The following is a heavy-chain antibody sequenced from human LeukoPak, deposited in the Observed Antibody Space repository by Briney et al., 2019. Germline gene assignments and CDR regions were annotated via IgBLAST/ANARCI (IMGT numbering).Heavy chain of an antibody. CDR2: ISYDGSNK. D-gene: IGHD2-2*01. J-gene: IGHJ1*01. CDR1: GFTFSSCA. CDR3: AKDPLWTSFAAEYFQH. V-gene: IGHV3-30-3*01. Sequence: GGSLRLSCEASGFTFSSCAIHWVRQAPGKGLEWVAVISYDGSNKYYADSVKGRFTISRDNSKNTLYLQMNSLRAEDTAVYYCAKDPLWTSFAAEYFQHWGQGTLVTVSS.